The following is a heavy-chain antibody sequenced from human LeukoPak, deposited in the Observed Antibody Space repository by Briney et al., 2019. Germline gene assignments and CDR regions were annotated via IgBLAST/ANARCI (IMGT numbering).Heavy chain of an antibody. V-gene: IGHV4-34*01. J-gene: IGHJ5*02. CDR3: ARDRSSSYTRDWFDP. CDR2: INHSGST. D-gene: IGHD6-13*01. CDR1: GGSFSGYY. Sequence: PSETLSLTCAVYGGSFSGYYWSWIRQPPGKGLEWIGEINHSGSTNYNPSLKSRVTISVDTSKNQFSLKLSSVTAADTAVYYCARDRSSSYTRDWFDPWGQGVLVTVSS.